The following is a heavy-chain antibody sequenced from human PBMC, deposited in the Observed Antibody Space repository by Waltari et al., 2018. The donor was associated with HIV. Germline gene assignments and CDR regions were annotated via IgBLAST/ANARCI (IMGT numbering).Heavy chain of an antibody. Sequence: EVQLLESGGGLVQPGGSLRLSCAASRFTFYTYWMVWVRQTPVKGLEWVAHIKDDGSEKYYMGSVQGRFAISRDNAKNSMVLQMNSLTAEDTAVYYCARIGTFPHNYAINFWGQGTTVTVSS. CDR3: ARIGTFPHNYAINF. CDR1: RFTFYTYW. CDR2: IKDDGSEK. V-gene: IGHV3-7*01. D-gene: IGHD1-26*01. J-gene: IGHJ6*02.